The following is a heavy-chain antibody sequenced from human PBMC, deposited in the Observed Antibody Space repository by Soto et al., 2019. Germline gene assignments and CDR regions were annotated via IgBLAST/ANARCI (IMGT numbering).Heavy chain of an antibody. CDR1: GYTFSTYA. V-gene: IGHV1-18*01. CDR2: ISGFNGHT. J-gene: IGHJ4*02. Sequence: QVHLVQSGGDVKKPGASVKVSCKTSGYTFSTYAISWVRQAPGQGLEWMGWISGFNGHTKSAQKFQGRVTMTTDTSTSTAYMELKSLKSDDTAVYYCARERSHYDSKDYWGQGTLVTVSS. CDR3: ARERSHYDSKDY. D-gene: IGHD3-22*01.